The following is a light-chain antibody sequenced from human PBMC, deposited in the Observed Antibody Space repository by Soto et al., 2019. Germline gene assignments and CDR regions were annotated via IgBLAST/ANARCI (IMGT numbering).Light chain of an antibody. CDR1: QSVSSSF. CDR2: GEP. J-gene: IGKJ1*01. V-gene: IGKV3-20*01. Sequence: EIVLTQSPGTLSLSPGERATLSCRASQSVSSSFLAWYQQKPGQAPSLLISGEPSRATGIPDRFSGSGSGTDFTLTISRLEPEDSAVYYYHQYDRSPWTFGQGTRVEIK. CDR3: HQYDRSPWT.